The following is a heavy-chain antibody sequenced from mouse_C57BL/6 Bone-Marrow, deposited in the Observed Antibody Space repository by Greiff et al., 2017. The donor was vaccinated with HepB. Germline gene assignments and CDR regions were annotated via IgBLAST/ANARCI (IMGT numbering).Heavy chain of an antibody. Sequence: QVQLKQSGAELARPGASVKLSCKASGYTFTSYGISWVKQRTGQGLEWIGEIYPRSGNTYYNEKFKGKATLTADKSSSTAYMELRSLTSEDSAVYFCARSRGYGRAMDYWGQGTSVTVSS. D-gene: IGHD2-2*01. CDR1: GYTFTSYG. J-gene: IGHJ4*01. CDR2: IYPRSGNT. CDR3: ARSRGYGRAMDY. V-gene: IGHV1-81*01.